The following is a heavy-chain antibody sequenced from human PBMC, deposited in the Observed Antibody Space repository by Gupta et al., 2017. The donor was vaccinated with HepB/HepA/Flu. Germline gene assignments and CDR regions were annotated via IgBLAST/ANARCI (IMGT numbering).Heavy chain of an antibody. CDR3: AKDIADYSLESGGAFDI. CDR2: ISWNSGSI. V-gene: IGHV3-9*01. Sequence: EVQLVESGGGLVQPGRSLRLSCAASGFTFDDYAMHWVRQAPGKGLEWVSGISWNSGSIGYADSVKGRFTISRDNAKNSLYLQMNSLRAEDTALYYCAKDIADYSLESGGAFDIWGQGTMVTVSS. D-gene: IGHD4/OR15-4a*01. CDR1: GFTFDDYA. J-gene: IGHJ3*02.